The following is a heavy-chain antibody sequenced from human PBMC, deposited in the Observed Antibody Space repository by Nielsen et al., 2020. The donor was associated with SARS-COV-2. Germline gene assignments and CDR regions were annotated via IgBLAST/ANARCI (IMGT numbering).Heavy chain of an antibody. CDR3: AADRGNYGDRFDY. D-gene: IGHD4-17*01. CDR2: IVVGSGNT. J-gene: IGHJ4*02. Sequence: LVKVSCKASGFTFTSFAVQWVRQARGQRLEWIGWIVVGSGNTNYAQKFQERVTITRDMSTSTAYMELSSLRSEDTAVYYCAADRGNYGDRFDYWGQGTLVTVSS. CDR1: GFTFTSFA. V-gene: IGHV1-58*01.